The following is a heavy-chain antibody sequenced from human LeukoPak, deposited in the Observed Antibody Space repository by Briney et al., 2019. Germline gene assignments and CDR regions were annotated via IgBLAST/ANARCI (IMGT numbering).Heavy chain of an antibody. CDR2: ISAYNGNT. CDR3: ARDLVPAPPIAAAGNNWFDP. CDR1: GYTFTSYG. J-gene: IGHJ5*02. V-gene: IGHV1-18*01. D-gene: IGHD6-13*01. Sequence: GASVKVSCKASGYTFTSYGISWVRQAPGQGLEWMGWISAYNGNTNYAQKLQGRVTMTTDTSTSTAYMELRSLRSDDTAVYYCARDLVPAPPIAAAGNNWFDPWGQGTLVTVSS.